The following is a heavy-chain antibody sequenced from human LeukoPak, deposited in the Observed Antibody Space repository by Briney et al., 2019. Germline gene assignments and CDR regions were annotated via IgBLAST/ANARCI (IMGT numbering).Heavy chain of an antibody. CDR2: IYYSGST. J-gene: IGHJ4*02. CDR3: ARDVADTAMGFDY. V-gene: IGHV4-30-4*08. Sequence: SQTLSLTCTVSGGSISSGDYYWSWIRQPPGKGLEWIGYIYYSGSTYYNPSLKSRVTISVDTSKNQFSLKLSSVTAADTAVYYCARDVADTAMGFDYWSQGTLVTVSS. D-gene: IGHD5-18*01. CDR1: GGSISSGDYY.